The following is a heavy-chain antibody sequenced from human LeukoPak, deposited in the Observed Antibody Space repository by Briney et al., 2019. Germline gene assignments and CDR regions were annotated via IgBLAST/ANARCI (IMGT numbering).Heavy chain of an antibody. Sequence: GGSLRLSCAASGFSFSTSWMSWVHQAPGKGPEWVANIKEDGSEKSYVDSVKGRFTISRDNAKNSLYLQMDSLRVEDTAVYYCARGGVSRAAFDVWGQGTMVTVSS. V-gene: IGHV3-7*05. J-gene: IGHJ3*01. CDR3: ARGGVSRAAFDV. CDR2: IKEDGSEK. CDR1: GFSFSTSW.